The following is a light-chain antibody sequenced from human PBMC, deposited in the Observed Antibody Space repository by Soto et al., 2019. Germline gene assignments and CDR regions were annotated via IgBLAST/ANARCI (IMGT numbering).Light chain of an antibody. CDR2: DVT. J-gene: IGLJ3*02. CDR1: NSDIGNYNY. V-gene: IGLV2-11*01. Sequence: QSVLTQPRSVSGSPGQSVTISCTGTNSDIGNYNYVSWYQQHPGKAPKVMIYDVTKRPSGVPDRFSGSTSGNTASLTISGRQAEDEADYYCCSYPGSHTWVFGGGTTLTVL. CDR3: CSYPGSHTWV.